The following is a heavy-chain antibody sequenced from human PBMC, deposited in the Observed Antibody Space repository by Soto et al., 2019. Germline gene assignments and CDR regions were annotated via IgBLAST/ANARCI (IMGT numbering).Heavy chain of an antibody. CDR3: ERNVRSGFSCIFSFDI. Sequence: ASVTVSCQASGYTFTSYGISWVRQAPGQGREWMGWISAYNGNTNYAQKLQGRVTMTTETSTSTASTDQRRLSSEDTAVYYCERNVRSGFSCIFSFDIWGQGTMVTVSS. CDR1: GYTFTSYG. J-gene: IGHJ3*02. V-gene: IGHV1-18*01. CDR2: ISAYNGNT. D-gene: IGHD2-8*01.